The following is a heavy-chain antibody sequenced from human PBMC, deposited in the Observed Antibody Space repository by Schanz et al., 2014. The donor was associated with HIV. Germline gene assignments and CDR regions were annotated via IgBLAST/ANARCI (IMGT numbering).Heavy chain of an antibody. CDR3: AKDRNQYDSRYIGKGNYYYYYGMDV. Sequence: QVQLVESGGSLVQPGGSLRLSCAASGFSFSNYGIHWVRQAPGKGLEWLAVISYDGRNKKFANSVKGRFTISRDKSKNTVYLQAKSLRPEDTAVYYCAKDRNQYDSRYIGKGNYYYYYGMDVWGQGTTVTVSS. CDR2: ISYDGRNK. D-gene: IGHD3-22*01. J-gene: IGHJ6*02. CDR1: GFSFSNYG. V-gene: IGHV3-30*18.